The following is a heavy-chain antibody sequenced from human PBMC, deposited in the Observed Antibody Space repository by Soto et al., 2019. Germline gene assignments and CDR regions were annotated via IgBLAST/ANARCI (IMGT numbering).Heavy chain of an antibody. J-gene: IGHJ4*02. CDR1: GFTFSNAW. V-gene: IGHV3-15*01. CDR3: TTDLVGNSDGAVAVGYYFDY. D-gene: IGHD6-19*01. Sequence: GGSLRLSCAASGFTFSNAWMSWVRQAPGKGLEWVGRIKSKTDGGTTDYAAPVKGRFTISRDDSKNTLYLQMNSLKTEDTAVYYCTTDLVGNSDGAVAVGYYFDYWGQGTLVTVSS. CDR2: IKSKTDGGTT.